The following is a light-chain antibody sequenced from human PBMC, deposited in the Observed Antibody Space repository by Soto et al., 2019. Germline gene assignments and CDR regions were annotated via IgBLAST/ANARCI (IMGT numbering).Light chain of an antibody. V-gene: IGKV1-5*03. CDR3: QQTYNTPWT. Sequence: DIQMTQSPSTLSASVGDRVTITCRASQSISSWLAWYQQKPGKAPKLLINKASSLESGVPSRFSGSGSGTEFTLTISSLQPDDFATYFCQQTYNTPWTLGQGTKVDIK. CDR2: KAS. J-gene: IGKJ1*01. CDR1: QSISSW.